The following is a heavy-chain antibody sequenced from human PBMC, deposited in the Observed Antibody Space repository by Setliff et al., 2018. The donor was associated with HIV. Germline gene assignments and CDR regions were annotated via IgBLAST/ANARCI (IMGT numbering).Heavy chain of an antibody. V-gene: IGHV4-4*07. CDR1: GHSISGYY. J-gene: IGHJ3*02. CDR3: ARDRIEFVAEDPHDVFDI. Sequence: PPETLSLTCSVSGHSISGYYWSWIRQPAGRGLEWIGRIHTSGNTNYNPSLRGRVTMSVDMSKNQFSLKLTSVSAADTAVYYCARDRIEFVAEDPHDVFDIWGRGTLVTVSS. D-gene: IGHD5-12*01. CDR2: IHTSGNT.